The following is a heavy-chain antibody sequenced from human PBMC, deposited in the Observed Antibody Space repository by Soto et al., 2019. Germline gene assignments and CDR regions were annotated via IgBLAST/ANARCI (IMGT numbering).Heavy chain of an antibody. CDR1: GGSISSYY. CDR3: SRQPLRLNYCIDV. CDR2: IYYSGST. J-gene: IGHJ6*02. D-gene: IGHD2-8*01. V-gene: IGHV4-59*08. Sequence: SETLSLTCTVSGGSISSYYWSWIRQPPGKGLEWIGYIYYSGSTNYNPSLKSRVTISVDTSKNQFSLKLSSVTAADTAVYYFSRQPLRLNYCIDVWGQGTTVTVSS.